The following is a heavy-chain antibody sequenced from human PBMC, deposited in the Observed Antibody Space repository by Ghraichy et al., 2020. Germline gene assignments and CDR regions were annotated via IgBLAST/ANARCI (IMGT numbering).Heavy chain of an antibody. CDR2: INYSGST. J-gene: IGHJ6*02. D-gene: IGHD3-10*01. CDR3: ARGAVDRGVIIPDV. Sequence: SETLSLTCTVSGGSISNYYWSWIRQPPGKGLEWIGYINYSGSTNYNPSLKSRVTISVDTSKNQFSLKLSSVTAADTAVYYCARGAVDRGVIIPDVWGQGTTVTVSS. V-gene: IGHV4-59*01. CDR1: GGSISNYY.